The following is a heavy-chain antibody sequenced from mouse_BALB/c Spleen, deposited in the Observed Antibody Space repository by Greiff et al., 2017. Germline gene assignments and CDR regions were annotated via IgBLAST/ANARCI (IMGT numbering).Heavy chain of an antibody. D-gene: IGHD2-3*01. CDR2: INPYNGGT. Sequence: EVKLMESGPELVKPGASMKISCKASGYSFTGYTMNWVKQSHGKNLEWIGLINPYNGGTSYNQKFKGKATLTVDKSSSTAYMELLSLTSEDSAVYYCARYLDGYRYYAMDYWGQGTSVTVSS. V-gene: IGHV1-18*01. CDR1: GYSFTGYT. CDR3: ARYLDGYRYYAMDY. J-gene: IGHJ4*01.